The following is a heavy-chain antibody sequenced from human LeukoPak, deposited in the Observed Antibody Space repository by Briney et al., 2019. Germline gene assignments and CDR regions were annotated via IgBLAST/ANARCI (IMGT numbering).Heavy chain of an antibody. V-gene: IGHV5-51*01. D-gene: IGHD2-15*01. Sequence: PGESLKISSKGSGYSFTSYWIGWVRQMPGKGLEWMGIIYPGDSDTRYSPSFQGQVTISADKSISTAYLQWSSLKASDTAMYYCARHHEYCSGGSCYGVWFDPWGQGTLVTVSS. CDR3: ARHHEYCSGGSCYGVWFDP. CDR2: IYPGDSDT. J-gene: IGHJ5*02. CDR1: GYSFTSYW.